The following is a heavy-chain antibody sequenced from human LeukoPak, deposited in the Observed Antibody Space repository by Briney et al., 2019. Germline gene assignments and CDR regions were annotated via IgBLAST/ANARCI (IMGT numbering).Heavy chain of an antibody. CDR2: ISGSGGST. CDR3: AKRRGLELLYYYYMDV. J-gene: IGHJ6*03. CDR1: GFTFSSYA. V-gene: IGHV3-23*01. D-gene: IGHD1-7*01. Sequence: GGSLRLSCAASGFTFSSYAMHWVRQAPGKGLEWVLAISGSGGSTYYADSVKGRFTISRDNSKNTLYLQMNSLRAEDTAVYYCAKRRGLELLYYYYMDVWGKGTTVTVSS.